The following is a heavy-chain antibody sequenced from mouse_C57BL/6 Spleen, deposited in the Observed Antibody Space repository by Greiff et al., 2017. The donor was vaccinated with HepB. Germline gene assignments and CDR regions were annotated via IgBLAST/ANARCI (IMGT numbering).Heavy chain of an antibody. CDR2: IDPSDSYT. Sequence: VKLQQPGAELVRPGTSVKLSCKASGYTFTSYWMHWVKQRPGQGLEWIGVIDPSDSYTNYNQKFKGKATLTVDTSSSTAYMQLSSLTSEDSAVYYCASSYDYDLYAMDYWGQGTSVTVSS. CDR1: GYTFTSYW. CDR3: ASSYDYDLYAMDY. D-gene: IGHD2-4*01. J-gene: IGHJ4*01. V-gene: IGHV1-59*01.